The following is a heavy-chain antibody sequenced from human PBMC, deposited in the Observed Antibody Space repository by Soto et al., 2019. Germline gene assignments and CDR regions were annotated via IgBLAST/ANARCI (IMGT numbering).Heavy chain of an antibody. V-gene: IGHV3-23*01. CDR1: GFTFSSYA. D-gene: IGHD2-2*01. CDR3: AKRPGQLVVPATDWFDP. J-gene: IGHJ5*02. Sequence: GSLRLSCAASGFTFSSYAMSWVRQTPGKGLEWVSAISGSGGSTYYADSVKGRFTISRDNSKNTLYPQMNSLRAEDTAVYYCAKRPGQLVVPATDWFDPWGQGTLVTVSS. CDR2: ISGSGGST.